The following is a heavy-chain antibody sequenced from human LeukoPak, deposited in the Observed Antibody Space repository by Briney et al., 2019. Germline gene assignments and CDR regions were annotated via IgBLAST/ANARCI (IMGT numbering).Heavy chain of an antibody. Sequence: ASVKVSCKASGYTFTSYDINWVRQATGQGLEWMGWMNPNSGNTGYAQKFQGRVTITRNTSISTAYMELSSLRSDDTDVYYCARGRTAVAGTYYYYYYMDVWAKGPRSPCP. CDR1: GYTFTSYD. V-gene: IGHV1-8*03. CDR3: ARGRTAVAGTYYYYYYMDV. J-gene: IGHJ6*03. CDR2: MNPNSGNT. D-gene: IGHD6-19*01.